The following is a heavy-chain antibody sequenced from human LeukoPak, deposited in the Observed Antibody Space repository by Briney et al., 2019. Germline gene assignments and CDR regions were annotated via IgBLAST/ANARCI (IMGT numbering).Heavy chain of an antibody. D-gene: IGHD4-11*01. CDR2: IYSGGST. CDR3: ARDPGDYDAFDI. CDR1: GFTVSSNY. V-gene: IGHV3-53*01. J-gene: IGHJ3*02. Sequence: GGSLRLSCAASGFTVSSNYMSWVRQAPGKGLEWVSVIYSGGSTYYADSVKGRFTISRDNSKNTLYLQMSSLRAEDTAVYYCARDPGDYDAFDIWGQGTMVTVSS.